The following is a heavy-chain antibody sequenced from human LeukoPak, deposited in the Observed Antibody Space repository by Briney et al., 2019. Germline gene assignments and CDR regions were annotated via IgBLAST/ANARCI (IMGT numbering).Heavy chain of an antibody. D-gene: IGHD2/OR15-2a*01. Sequence: PGGSLRLSCAASGFTFSSYSMNWVRQAPGKGLEWFSSINNVASHIYYAGSVRGRFTISRDNAKNSVYLQMNSLRAEDTAVYYCTRDATYYLRYGYFDYWGQGTLVTVSS. CDR1: GFTFSSYS. J-gene: IGHJ4*02. CDR2: INNVASHI. CDR3: TRDATYYLRYGYFDY. V-gene: IGHV3-21*01.